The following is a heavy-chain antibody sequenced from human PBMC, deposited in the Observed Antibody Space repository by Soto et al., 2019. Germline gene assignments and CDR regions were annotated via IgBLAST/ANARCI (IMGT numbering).Heavy chain of an antibody. CDR1: GYTFTSYD. J-gene: IGHJ6*02. V-gene: IGHV1-8*01. Sequence: QVQLVQSGAEVKKPVASVKVSCKASGYTFTSYDINWVRQATGQGLEWMGWMNPNSGNTGYAQKFQGRVTMTRNTSISTAYMELSSLRSEDTAVYYCASNTIFRYYYGMDVWGQGTTVTVSS. D-gene: IGHD3-3*01. CDR3: ASNTIFRYYYGMDV. CDR2: MNPNSGNT.